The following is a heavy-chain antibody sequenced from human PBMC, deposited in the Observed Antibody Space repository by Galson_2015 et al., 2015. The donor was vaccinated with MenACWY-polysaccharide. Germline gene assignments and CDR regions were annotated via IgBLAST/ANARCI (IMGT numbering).Heavy chain of an antibody. CDR1: GLTFSSYA. Sequence: SLRLSCAASGLTFSSYAMGWVRQAPGKGPEWVSGLNSGATNTYYADSVRGRFTISRDNSKNTLYLQMNSLRAEDTALYYCAKGAAHYGPVNYYDFWGQGSLVTVSS. CDR3: AKGAAHYGPVNYYDF. D-gene: IGHD3-10*01. V-gene: IGHV3-23*01. CDR2: LNSGATNT. J-gene: IGHJ4*02.